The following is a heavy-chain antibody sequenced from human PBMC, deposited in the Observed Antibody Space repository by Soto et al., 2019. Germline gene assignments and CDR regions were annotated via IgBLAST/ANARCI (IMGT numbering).Heavy chain of an antibody. J-gene: IGHJ6*02. CDR2: ISYDGSNK. CDR3: AKDLGSGKPYYYYAMDV. D-gene: IGHD3-10*01. Sequence: QGQLVESGGGVVQPGTSVRLSCEASGFIFSRYGMHWVRQAPGKGLEWVAVISYDGSNKYYAESVKGRFIISRDKSENTLYLQMNSLRAEDTAVYYCAKDLGSGKPYYYYAMDVWGQGTTVTVSS. V-gene: IGHV3-30*18. CDR1: GFIFSRYG.